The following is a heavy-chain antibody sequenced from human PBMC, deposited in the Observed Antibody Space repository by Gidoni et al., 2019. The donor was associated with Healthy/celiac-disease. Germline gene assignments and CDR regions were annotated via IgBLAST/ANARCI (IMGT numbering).Heavy chain of an antibody. CDR2: IYSGSST. CDR3: ARDHQQSYTVTTFRYGMDV. J-gene: IGHJ6*02. Sequence: EVQLVESGGGLIQPGGSLRLSCAASGFTVTSNYMSWARQAPGKGLEWVSVIYSGSSTYYADSVKGRFTITRDNSKNTLYLQMNSLRAEDTAVYYCARDHQQSYTVTTFRYGMDVWGQGTTVTVSS. V-gene: IGHV3-53*01. CDR1: GFTVTSNY. D-gene: IGHD4-17*01.